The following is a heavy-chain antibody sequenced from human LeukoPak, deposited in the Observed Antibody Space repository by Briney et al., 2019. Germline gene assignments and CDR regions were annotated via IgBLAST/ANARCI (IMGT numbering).Heavy chain of an antibody. CDR2: ISSSSTYI. Sequence: GGSLRLSCAASGFTFSSYSMNWVRQAPGKGLEWVSSISSSSTYIYYADSVKGRFTISRDNAKNSLYLQMNSLRAEDTAVYYCARDNSWIQLWADYWGQGTLVTVSS. V-gene: IGHV3-21*01. CDR3: ARDNSWIQLWADY. CDR1: GFTFSSYS. D-gene: IGHD5-18*01. J-gene: IGHJ4*02.